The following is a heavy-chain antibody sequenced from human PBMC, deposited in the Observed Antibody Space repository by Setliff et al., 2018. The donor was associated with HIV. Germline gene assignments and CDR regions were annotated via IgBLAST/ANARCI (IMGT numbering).Heavy chain of an antibody. J-gene: IGHJ4*02. Sequence: PGGSLRLSCAANGFSFSSYAMSWVRQAPGKGLEWVSGIGGSGGSTYYADSVKGRFTISRDYSKNTLYLQMSSLRAEDSAIYYCAKRLAGSNTWYHFDTWGQGTLVTVSS. CDR2: IGGSGGST. CDR3: AKRLAGSNTWYHFDT. V-gene: IGHV3-23*01. CDR1: GFSFSSYA. D-gene: IGHD6-13*01.